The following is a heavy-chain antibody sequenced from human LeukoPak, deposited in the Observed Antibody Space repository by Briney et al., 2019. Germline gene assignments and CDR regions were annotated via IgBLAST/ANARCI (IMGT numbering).Heavy chain of an antibody. CDR2: IGESSGNT. D-gene: IGHD2-2*01. J-gene: IGHJ4*02. CDR3: AKRGKSCSSASCSSLYYFDY. V-gene: IGHV3-23*01. CDR1: GYTFSRYA. Sequence: GGSLRLSCAASGYTFSRYAMSWVRQARRKGLECVSTIGESSGNTYNADSVKGRFTISRDNSKNTLYLQMSSLRAEDTAIYYCAKRGKSCSSASCSSLYYFDYWGQGTLVTVSS.